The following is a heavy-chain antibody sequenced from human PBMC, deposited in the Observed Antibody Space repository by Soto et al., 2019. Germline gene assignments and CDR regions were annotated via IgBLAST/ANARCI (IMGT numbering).Heavy chain of an antibody. V-gene: IGHV2-5*01. Sequence: QITLKESGPTLVEPTQTLTLTCTYSGFSLRTTGVGVGWIRQPPGKALEWLGIIYWNDDKRYSPSLKNRFTLTRDISKSQVVLTMPNMDPVDTATYSCAHTWGLPFDYWGQGTLVIVSS. CDR3: AHTWGLPFDY. CDR1: GFSLRTTGVG. J-gene: IGHJ4*02. D-gene: IGHD3-16*01. CDR2: IYWNDDK.